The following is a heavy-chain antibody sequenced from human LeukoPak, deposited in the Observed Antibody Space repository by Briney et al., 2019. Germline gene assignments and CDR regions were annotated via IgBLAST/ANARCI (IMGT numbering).Heavy chain of an antibody. V-gene: IGHV4-4*07. J-gene: IGHJ4*02. CDR3: ARGYDYVWRSYRSGYFDY. D-gene: IGHD3-16*02. CDR1: GASISSYY. Sequence: PSEXLSLTCTVSGASISSYYWGWIRQPAGKGLEWIGRIYTSGSTNYNPSLKSRVTMSVDTSKNQFSLKLSSVTAADTAVYYCARGYDYVWRSYRSGYFDYWGQGTLVTVSS. CDR2: IYTSGST.